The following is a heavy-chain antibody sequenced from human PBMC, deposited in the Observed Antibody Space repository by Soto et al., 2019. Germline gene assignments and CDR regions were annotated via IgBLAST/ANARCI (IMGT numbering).Heavy chain of an antibody. J-gene: IGHJ4*02. Sequence: VQLRESGGSLVQPGGSLTLSCAASGFPFSSYAMSWVRQTPEGGLEWVAAISGGGNDRYYADFVQGRFTFSRDNSRNILYLHMNSLRADDTAMYFCARSLFMVAPDSEPFDYCGQGTLVTVSS. V-gene: IGHV3-23*01. CDR2: ISGGGNDR. CDR1: GFPFSSYA. CDR3: ARSLFMVAPDSEPFDY. D-gene: IGHD3-22*01.